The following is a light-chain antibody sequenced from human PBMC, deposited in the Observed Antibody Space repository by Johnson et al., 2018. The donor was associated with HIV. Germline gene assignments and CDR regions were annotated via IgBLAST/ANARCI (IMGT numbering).Light chain of an antibody. J-gene: IGLJ1*01. V-gene: IGLV1-51*02. CDR1: SSNIGNNY. CDR3: GTWDSSLSAHYV. CDR2: ENN. Sequence: QSVLTQPPSVSAAPGQKVTISCSGSSSNIGNNYVSWYQQLPGTAPKLLIYENNKRPSGIADRFSGSKSGTSATLGITGLQTGDEADYYCGTWDSSLSAHYVFGTGTKVTFL.